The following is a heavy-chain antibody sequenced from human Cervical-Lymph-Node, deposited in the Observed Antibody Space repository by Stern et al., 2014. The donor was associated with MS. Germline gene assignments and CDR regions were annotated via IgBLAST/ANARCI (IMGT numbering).Heavy chain of an antibody. CDR2: IYYSGST. V-gene: IGHV4-31*03. CDR3: ARDLGYSYGTDYYGMDV. D-gene: IGHD5-18*01. J-gene: IGHJ6*02. CDR1: GGSISSGGYY. Sequence: QVQLQESGPGLVKPSQTLSITCTVSGGSISSGGYYWSWIRQHPGKGLEWIGYIYYSGSTYYNPSLKSRVTISVDTSKNQFSLKLSSVTAADTAVYYCARDLGYSYGTDYYGMDVWGQGTTVTVSS.